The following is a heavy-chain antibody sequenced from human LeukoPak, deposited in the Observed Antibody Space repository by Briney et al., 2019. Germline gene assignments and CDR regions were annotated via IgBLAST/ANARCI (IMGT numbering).Heavy chain of an antibody. D-gene: IGHD3-22*01. CDR2: IGPSSDNI. CDR3: AKVNPTNSGFYTY. CDR1: GFTFSDYF. Sequence: GGSLRLSCAASGFTFSDYFMSWVRQAPEKGLEWVSYIGPSSDNINYADSVKGRFTVSRDNAKNSLYLQMNSLRAEDTAVYYCAKVNPTNSGFYTYGGQGTLVTVSS. V-gene: IGHV3-11*06. J-gene: IGHJ1*01.